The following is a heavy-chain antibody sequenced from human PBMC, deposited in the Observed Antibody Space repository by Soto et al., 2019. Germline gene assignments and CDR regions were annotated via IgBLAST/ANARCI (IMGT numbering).Heavy chain of an antibody. V-gene: IGHV3-30-3*01. J-gene: IGHJ4*02. CDR1: GFTFNSYN. Sequence: QVQLVESGGGVVPPGGSLRVSWVVSGFTFNSYNMHWVRKAPGEGLEWEAVISFEGANTFSADSVKGRFTISRDTSRDSLYLQMSRLRVEDTAVYYCARDGYNRGGFDYWGQGTLVSVSS. D-gene: IGHD6-25*01. CDR2: ISFEGANT. CDR3: ARDGYNRGGFDY.